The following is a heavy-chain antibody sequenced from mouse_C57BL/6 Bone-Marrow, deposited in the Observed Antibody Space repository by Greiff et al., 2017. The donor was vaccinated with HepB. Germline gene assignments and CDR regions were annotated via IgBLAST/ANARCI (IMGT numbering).Heavy chain of an antibody. J-gene: IGHJ2*01. CDR3: ARCWGSSLDY. D-gene: IGHD1-1*01. CDR2: INPNNGGT. V-gene: IGHV1-26*01. CDR1: GYTFTDYY. Sequence: EVQLQQSGPELVKPGASVKISCKASGYTFTDYYMNWVKQSHGKSLEWIGDINPNNGGTSYNQKFKGKATLTVDKSSSTAYMELRSLTSEDSAVYYCARCWGSSLDYWGQGTTLTVSS.